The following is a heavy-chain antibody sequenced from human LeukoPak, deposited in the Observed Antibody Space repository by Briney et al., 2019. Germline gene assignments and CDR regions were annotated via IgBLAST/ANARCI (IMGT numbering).Heavy chain of an antibody. CDR1: GFTFSSYS. D-gene: IGHD1-26*01. V-gene: IGHV3-21*01. J-gene: IGHJ3*02. Sequence: PGGSLRLSCAASGFTFSSYSMNWVRQAPGKGLEWVSSISSSSSYIYYADSVKGRFTISRDNAKNSLYLQMNSLRAEDTAVYYCARDWVVGATTDAFDIWGQGTMVTVSS. CDR2: ISSSSSYI. CDR3: ARDWVVGATTDAFDI.